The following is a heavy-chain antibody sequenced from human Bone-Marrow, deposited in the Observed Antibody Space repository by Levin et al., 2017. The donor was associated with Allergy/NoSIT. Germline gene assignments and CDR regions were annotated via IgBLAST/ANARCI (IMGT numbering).Heavy chain of an antibody. CDR2: VHDYGNT. Sequence: NTSETLSLTCRVSGGSVSGAYYWSWIRHHPGKGLEWIGGVHDYGNTYHNPSLKSRVTISLDTSKNQFSLTMIFVTDADTAVYYCARGPDNAKLGYWGQGTQVTVSS. J-gene: IGHJ4*02. V-gene: IGHV4-31*03. D-gene: IGHD1-14*01. CDR3: ARGPDNAKLGY. CDR1: GGSVSGAYY.